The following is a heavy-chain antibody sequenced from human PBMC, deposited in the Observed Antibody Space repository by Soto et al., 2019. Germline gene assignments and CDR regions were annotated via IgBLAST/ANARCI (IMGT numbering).Heavy chain of an antibody. CDR2: IYYRGST. CDR1: GGSISSGGYY. Sequence: QVQLQESGPGLVKPSQTLSLTCTVSGGSISSGGYYWSWIRQHPGKGLEWIGYIYYRGSTYYNPSRKRRVTISVDTSKNQFSLKLGSVTAADTAVYYCARFIDPLLWGFDYWGQGTLVTVSS. CDR3: ARFIDPLLWGFDY. J-gene: IGHJ4*02. V-gene: IGHV4-31*03. D-gene: IGHD3-16*01.